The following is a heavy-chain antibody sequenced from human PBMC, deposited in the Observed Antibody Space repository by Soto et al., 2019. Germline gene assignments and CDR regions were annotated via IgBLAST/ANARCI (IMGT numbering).Heavy chain of an antibody. Sequence: EVQLVESGGGLVQPGRSLRLSCAASGFTFDDYAMHWVRQAPGKGLEWVSGISWNSGSIGYADSVKGRFTISRDNAKNSLYLQMNSLRAEDTALYYCAKGTARIDYYDGLDVWGQGTTVTVSS. CDR3: AKGTARIDYYDGLDV. J-gene: IGHJ6*02. V-gene: IGHV3-9*01. CDR2: ISWNSGSI. CDR1: GFTFDDYA. D-gene: IGHD2-21*02.